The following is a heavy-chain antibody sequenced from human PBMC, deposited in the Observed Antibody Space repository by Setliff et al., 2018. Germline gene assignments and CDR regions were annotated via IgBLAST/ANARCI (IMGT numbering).Heavy chain of an antibody. CDR2: ISSYNDVT. V-gene: IGHV1-18*01. CDR1: GSIFKSYG. D-gene: IGHD2-15*01. J-gene: IGHJ3*01. CDR3: AISTLSICSGGSCPNAFDV. Sequence: VKVSCKASGSIFKSYGISWVRQAPGQGLEWMGWISSYNDVTNYAQSFQGRVTMTTDTSKSAAYMDLRGLRSDDTAVYYCAISTLSICSGGSCPNAFDVWGQGTMVTVSS.